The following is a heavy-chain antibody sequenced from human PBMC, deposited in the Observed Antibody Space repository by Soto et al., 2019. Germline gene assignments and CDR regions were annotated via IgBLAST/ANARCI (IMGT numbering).Heavy chain of an antibody. V-gene: IGHV4-4*02. CDR2: ISHSGST. CDR3: AISRYSYGMKTDY. J-gene: IGHJ4*02. CDR1: GGSISSCNW. D-gene: IGHD5-18*01. Sequence: QVQLQESGPGLVKPSGTLSLTCAVSGGSISSCNWWSWVRQPPGKGLEWIGEISHSGSTNYNPSLKSRVTISVDKSKKQFSLKLSSVTAADTAVYYCAISRYSYGMKTDYWGQGTLVTVSS.